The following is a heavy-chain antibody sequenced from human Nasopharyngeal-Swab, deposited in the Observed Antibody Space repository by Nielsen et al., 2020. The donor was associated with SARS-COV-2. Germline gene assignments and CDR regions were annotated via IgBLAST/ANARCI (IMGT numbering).Heavy chain of an antibody. J-gene: IGHJ6*02. CDR1: GFTFSSYE. Sequence: GESLKISCAASGFTFSSYEMNWVRQAPGKGLEWVSYISSGGSTIYYADSVKGRFTISRDNAKNSLYLQMNSLRAEDTAVYYCVRGELELRNYYYGMDVWGQGTTVTVSS. V-gene: IGHV3-48*03. D-gene: IGHD1-7*01. CDR2: ISSGGSTI. CDR3: VRGELELRNYYYGMDV.